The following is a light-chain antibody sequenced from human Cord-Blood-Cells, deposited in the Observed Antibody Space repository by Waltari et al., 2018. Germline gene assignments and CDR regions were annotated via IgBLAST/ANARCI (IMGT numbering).Light chain of an antibody. Sequence: QSVLTQPPSASGTPGQRVTISCSGSSSNTGSNYVYWYQQLPGTAPKLLSYRNNQRPSGVPDRFSGSKSGTSASLAISGLRSEDEADYYCAAWDDSLSGYVVFGGGTKLTVL. CDR3: AAWDDSLSGYVV. J-gene: IGLJ2*01. CDR1: SSNTGSNY. CDR2: RNN. V-gene: IGLV1-47*01.